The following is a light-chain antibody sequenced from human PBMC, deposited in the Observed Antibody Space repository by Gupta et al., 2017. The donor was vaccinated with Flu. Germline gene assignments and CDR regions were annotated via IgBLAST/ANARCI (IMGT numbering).Light chain of an antibody. CDR1: RSDVGGYKC. V-gene: IGLV2-14*03. J-gene: IGLJ3*02. Sequence: ITISCTGTRSDVGGYKCDTENQQHARQAHELMIYDVSNRAGGVANGFSGSKSGNTATRTISGLQAEDEDDYYCSADTSSSSRVFGGGTKLTVL. CDR2: DVS. CDR3: SADTSSSSRV.